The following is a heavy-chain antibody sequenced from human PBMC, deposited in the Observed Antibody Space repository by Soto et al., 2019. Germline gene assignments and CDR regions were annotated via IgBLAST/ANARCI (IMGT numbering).Heavy chain of an antibody. J-gene: IGHJ6*03. CDR2: TYYRSRWYN. V-gene: IGHV6-1*01. Sequence: PPQTLSLTCAISGDSVSSNSAAWNWIRLSPSRGLEWLARTYYRSRWYNDYAVSVRSRITVNVDTSKNQFSLQLTSVTPEDTAVYYCAGTTSHQWYYMDVWGKGTTVTVSS. D-gene: IGHD1-7*01. CDR1: GDSVSSNSAA. CDR3: AGTTSHQWYYMDV.